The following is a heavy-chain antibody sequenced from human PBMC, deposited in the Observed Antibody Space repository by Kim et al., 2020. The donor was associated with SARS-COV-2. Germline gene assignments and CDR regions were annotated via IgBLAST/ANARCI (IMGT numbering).Heavy chain of an antibody. D-gene: IGHD3-22*01. CDR2: INHSGST. J-gene: IGHJ4*02. CDR1: GGSFSGYY. V-gene: IGHV4-34*01. CDR3: ARADSSGYYLPDY. Sequence: SETLSLTCAVYGGSFSGYYWSWMRQPPGKGLEWIGEINHSGSTNYNPSLKSRVTISVDTSKNQFSLKLSSVTAADTAVYYCARADSSGYYLPDYWGQGTLVTVSS.